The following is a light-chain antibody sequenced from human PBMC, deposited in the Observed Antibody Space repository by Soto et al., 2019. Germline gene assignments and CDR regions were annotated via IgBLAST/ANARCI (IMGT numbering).Light chain of an antibody. V-gene: IGKV3-15*01. CDR3: QQYNNWPPWT. CDR2: AAS. J-gene: IGKJ1*01. Sequence: EIVMTQSPCTRSLLRSERXSIYWRASQSVSSNLAWYQQKPGQAPRLLIYAASTRATGIPARFSGSGSGTEFTLTISSLQSEDFAVYYCQQYNNWPPWTFGQGTKVDIK. CDR1: QSVSSN.